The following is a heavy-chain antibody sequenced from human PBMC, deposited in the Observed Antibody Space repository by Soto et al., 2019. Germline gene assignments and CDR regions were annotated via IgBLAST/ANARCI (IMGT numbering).Heavy chain of an antibody. Sequence: QVQLQQWGAGLLKPSETLSLTCAVCGGSLSDYYWTWIRQPPGKGLEWIGEINDSGSTNYTPSLESRVTMSIDTSKNRFSLKLSSVTAADTAVYYCARGSHRLHSYDSSGFYHYVDYWGQGTLVTVSS. J-gene: IGHJ4*02. CDR2: INDSGST. D-gene: IGHD3-22*01. CDR1: GGSLSDYY. CDR3: ARGSHRLHSYDSSGFYHYVDY. V-gene: IGHV4-34*01.